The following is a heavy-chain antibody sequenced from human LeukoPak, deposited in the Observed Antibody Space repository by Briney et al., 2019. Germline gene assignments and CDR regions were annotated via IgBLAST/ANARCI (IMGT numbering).Heavy chain of an antibody. D-gene: IGHD3-10*01. CDR3: ARGPPPGYYGSGSYPTFFDY. CDR1: GFTFSSYW. V-gene: IGHV3-7*01. J-gene: IGHJ4*02. Sequence: GGSLRLSCAASGFTFSSYWMTWVRQAPGKGLEWVANIKQDGSDKYYVDSVKGQFTISRDNARKSLYLQLNSLRAEDTAVYYCARGPPPGYYGSGSYPTFFDYWGQGTLVTVSS. CDR2: IKQDGSDK.